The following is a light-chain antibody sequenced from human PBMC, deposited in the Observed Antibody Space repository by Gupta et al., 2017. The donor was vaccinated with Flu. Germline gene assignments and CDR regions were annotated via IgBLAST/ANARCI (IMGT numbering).Light chain of an antibody. V-gene: IGLV2-14*01. CDR3: SSYTTTCTVI. Sequence: TSSDVGGYNYVSWYQQHPGKVPKLMIYEVGNRPSGVSNRFSGSKSGNTASLTISGLQAEDEADYYCSSYTTTCTVIFGGGTKLTVL. CDR1: SSDVGGYNY. J-gene: IGLJ2*01. CDR2: EVG.